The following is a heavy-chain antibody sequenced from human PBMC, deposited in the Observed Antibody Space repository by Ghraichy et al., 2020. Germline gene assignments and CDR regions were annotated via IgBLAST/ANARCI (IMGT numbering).Heavy chain of an antibody. V-gene: IGHV3-7*03. CDR3: ARDWVGYSSGRGAFDI. CDR2: IKQDGSEK. CDR1: GFTFSSYW. J-gene: IGHJ3*02. D-gene: IGHD3-10*01. Sequence: GGSLRLSCAASGFTFSSYWMSWVRQAPGKGLEWVANIKQDGSEKYYVDSVKGRFTISRDNAKNSLYLQMNSLRAEDTAVYYCARDWVGYSSGRGAFDIWGQGTMVTVSS.